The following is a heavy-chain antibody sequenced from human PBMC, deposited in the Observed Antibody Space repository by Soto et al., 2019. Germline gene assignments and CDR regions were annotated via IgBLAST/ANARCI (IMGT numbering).Heavy chain of an antibody. CDR3: ARTSAAGKYYSGVDV. Sequence: GESLKISCKGSGYSFPSYWIGWVRQRPGKGLEWMGIIYPGDSDTRYSPSFQGQVTISADKSISTAYLQWSSLKASDTAMYYCARTSAAGKYYSGVDVWGQGTTVTVSS. D-gene: IGHD6-13*01. CDR2: IYPGDSDT. J-gene: IGHJ6*02. CDR1: GYSFPSYW. V-gene: IGHV5-51*01.